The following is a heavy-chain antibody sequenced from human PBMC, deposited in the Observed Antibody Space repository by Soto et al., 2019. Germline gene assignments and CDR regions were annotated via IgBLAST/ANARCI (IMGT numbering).Heavy chain of an antibody. J-gene: IGHJ2*01. Sequence: QVQLVESGGGVVQPGKSLRLSCAASGFTFSNFAIHWVRQAPGKGLEWVAVISYDGSNKYYADSVKGRFTISRDNSKNTLYLQMNSLRAEDTAVYYCARDGVATALWYFDLWGRGTLVTVSS. CDR2: ISYDGSNK. CDR1: GFTFSNFA. CDR3: ARDGVATALWYFDL. V-gene: IGHV3-30-3*01. D-gene: IGHD5-12*01.